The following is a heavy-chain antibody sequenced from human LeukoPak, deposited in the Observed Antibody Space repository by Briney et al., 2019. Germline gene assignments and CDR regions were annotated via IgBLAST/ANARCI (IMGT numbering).Heavy chain of an antibody. V-gene: IGHV3-30*18. CDR1: GFTFSSYG. D-gene: IGHD3-10*01. CDR3: AKESMVRGVPEYYFDY. CDR2: ISYDGSNK. J-gene: IGHJ4*02. Sequence: PGGSLRLSCAASGFTFSSYGMHWVRQAPGKGLEWVAVISYDGSNKYYADSVKGRFTISRDNSKNTLYLQMNSLRAEDTAVYYCAKESMVRGVPEYYFDYWGQGTLVTVSS.